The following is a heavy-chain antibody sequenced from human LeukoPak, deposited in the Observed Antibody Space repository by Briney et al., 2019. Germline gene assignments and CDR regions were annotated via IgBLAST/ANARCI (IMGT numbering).Heavy chain of an antibody. CDR1: GGSISSSSYY. Sequence: SETLSLTCTVSGGSISSSSYYWGWIRQPPGKGLEWIGSICYSGSTYYNPSLKSRVTISVDTSKNQFSLKLSSVTAADTAVYYCARRQGGVAGNFDYWGQGTLVTVSS. D-gene: IGHD6-19*01. V-gene: IGHV4-39*01. CDR3: ARRQGGVAGNFDY. J-gene: IGHJ4*02. CDR2: ICYSGST.